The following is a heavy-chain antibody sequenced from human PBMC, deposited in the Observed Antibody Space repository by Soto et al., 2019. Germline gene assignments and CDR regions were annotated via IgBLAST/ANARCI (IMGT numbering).Heavy chain of an antibody. CDR1: GYVFTSFG. CDR3: ARAVAVTGVAFNI. V-gene: IGHV1-18*01. D-gene: IGHD6-19*01. J-gene: IGHJ3*02. CDR2: ISVHSGDT. Sequence: ASLKVSCTASGYVFTSFGISWVRQAPGQGLEWMGWISVHSGDTNYAQKLQGRVTMTTDTSTSTAYMELRSLRSDDTAVYYCARAVAVTGVAFNIWGQGTMVTVSS.